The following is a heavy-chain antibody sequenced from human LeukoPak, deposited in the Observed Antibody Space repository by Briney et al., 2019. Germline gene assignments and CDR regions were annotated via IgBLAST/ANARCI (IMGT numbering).Heavy chain of an antibody. V-gene: IGHV3-9*01. CDR2: ISWKSGSI. CDR1: GFTFDDYA. Sequence: PGGSLRLSCAASGFTFDDYAMHWVRQAPGKGLEWVSGISWKSGSIGYADSVKGRFTISRDSAKNSLYLQMNSLRAEDTALYYCAAGYCSSTSCYNGFDPWGQGTLVTVSS. D-gene: IGHD2-2*01. J-gene: IGHJ5*02. CDR3: AAGYCSSTSCYNGFDP.